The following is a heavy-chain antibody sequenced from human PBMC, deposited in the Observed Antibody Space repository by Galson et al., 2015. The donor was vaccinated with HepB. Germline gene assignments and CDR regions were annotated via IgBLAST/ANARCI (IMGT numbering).Heavy chain of an antibody. CDR1: GDSVSSNSAA. D-gene: IGHD3-22*01. CDR2: TYYRSKWHN. CDR3: VRAYDSSGYYNWFDP. Sequence: CAISGDSVSSNSAAWNWIRQSPSRGLEWLGRTYYRSKWHNDYAVSVKSRLTVDPDTSKNQFSLHLNSVTPDDTAVYYCVRAYDSSGYYNWFDPWGQGTLVTVSS. V-gene: IGHV6-1*01. J-gene: IGHJ5*02.